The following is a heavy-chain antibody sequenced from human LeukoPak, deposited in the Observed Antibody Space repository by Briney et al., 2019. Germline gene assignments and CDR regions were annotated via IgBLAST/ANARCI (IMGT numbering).Heavy chain of an antibody. CDR3: ARHVSGSVYYDSRPEGDAFDI. CDR2: IYHSGST. V-gene: IGHV4-38-2*01. Sequence: PSETLSLTCAVSGYSISSGYYWGWIRQPPGKGLEWIGSIYHSGSTYYNPSLKSRVTISVDTSKNQFSLKLSSVTAADTAVYYCARHVSGSVYYDSRPEGDAFDIWGQGTMVTVSS. D-gene: IGHD3-22*01. J-gene: IGHJ3*02. CDR1: GYSISSGYY.